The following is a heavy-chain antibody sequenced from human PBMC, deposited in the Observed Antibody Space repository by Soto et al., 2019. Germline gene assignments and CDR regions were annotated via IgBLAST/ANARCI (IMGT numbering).Heavy chain of an antibody. CDR3: TNSRIAVAGTHYYYYGMDV. CDR1: GFTFSNAW. CDR2: IKSKTDGGTT. J-gene: IGHJ6*02. V-gene: IGHV3-15*07. Sequence: PGGSLRLSCAASGFTFSNAWMNWVRQAPGKGLEWVGRIKSKTDGGTTDYAAPVKGRFTISRDDSKNTLYLQMNSLKTEDTAVYYCTNSRIAVAGTHYYYYGMDVWGQGTTVTVSS. D-gene: IGHD6-19*01.